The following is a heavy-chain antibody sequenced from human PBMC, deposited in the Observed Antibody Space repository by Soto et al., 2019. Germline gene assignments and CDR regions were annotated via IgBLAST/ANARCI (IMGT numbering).Heavy chain of an antibody. D-gene: IGHD2-2*01. J-gene: IGHJ5*02. CDR2: INPYNGNT. Sequence: QVQLVQSGAEVKKPGASVKVSCKASGYTFTTYGISWVRQAPGQGLEWMGWINPYNGNTNYAQKLQGRVTMTTDTSTSTAYMELRRLTSDDTAVYYCAREYVIRGVPNWFDPWGQGTLVTVSS. CDR3: AREYVIRGVPNWFDP. V-gene: IGHV1-18*01. CDR1: GYTFTTYG.